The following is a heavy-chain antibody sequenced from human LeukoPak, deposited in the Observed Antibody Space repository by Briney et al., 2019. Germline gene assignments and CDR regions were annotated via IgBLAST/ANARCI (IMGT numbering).Heavy chain of an antibody. CDR3: ARDSGSGSYSGY. D-gene: IGHD3-10*01. V-gene: IGHV3-23*01. J-gene: IGHJ4*02. Sequence: GGSLRLSCSVSGLTFYTYAMSWVRQAPGKGLEWVSAISGRDGRTYYTDSVKGRFTISRDNARNTLFLQMNSLRAEDTAVYYCARDSGSGSYSGYWGQGTLVTVSS. CDR1: GLTFYTYA. CDR2: ISGRDGRT.